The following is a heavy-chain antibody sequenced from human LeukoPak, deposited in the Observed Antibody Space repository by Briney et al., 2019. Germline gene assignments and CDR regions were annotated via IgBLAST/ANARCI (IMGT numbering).Heavy chain of an antibody. CDR2: IYYSGST. D-gene: IGHD6-13*01. Sequence: SETLSLTCTVSGGSISSYYWSWIRQPPGKGLEWIGYIYYSGSTNYNPSLKSRVTISVDTSKNQFSLNLTSVTAADMAVYYCARDRQQLVRGDYFDYWGQGTPVTVSS. V-gene: IGHV4-59*12. CDR3: ARDRQQLVRGDYFDY. J-gene: IGHJ4*02. CDR1: GGSISSYY.